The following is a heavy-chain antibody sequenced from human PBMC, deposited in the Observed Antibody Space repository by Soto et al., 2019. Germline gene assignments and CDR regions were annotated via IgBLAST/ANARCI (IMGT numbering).Heavy chain of an antibody. Sequence: SVKVSCKASGYTFTSYGISWVRQAPVQGLEWMGWISAYNGNTNYAQKLQGRVTMTTDTSTSTAYMELRSLRSDDTAVYYCARDRVRWLQFEWYFDLWGRGTLVTVSS. CDR3: ARDRVRWLQFEWYFDL. CDR1: GYTFTSYG. CDR2: ISAYNGNT. D-gene: IGHD5-12*01. V-gene: IGHV1-18*01. J-gene: IGHJ2*01.